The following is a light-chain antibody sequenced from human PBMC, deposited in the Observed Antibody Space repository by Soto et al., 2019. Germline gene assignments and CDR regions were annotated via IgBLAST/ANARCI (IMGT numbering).Light chain of an antibody. CDR3: QYYDSSLGVV. J-gene: IGLJ2*01. CDR2: GNN. Sequence: QSVLTQPPSVSGAPGQWVTISCTGSTSNIGARYDVHWYQQLPGTAPKLLIYGNNNRPSGVPDRFSGSKSGSSASLAITGLQADDEADYYCQYYDSSLGVVFGGGTKLTVL. CDR1: TSNIGARYD. V-gene: IGLV1-40*01.